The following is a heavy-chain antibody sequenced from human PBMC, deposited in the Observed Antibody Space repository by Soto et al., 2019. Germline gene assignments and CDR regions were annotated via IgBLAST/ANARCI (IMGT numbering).Heavy chain of an antibody. D-gene: IGHD1-26*01. CDR1: GDSISSSTYY. Sequence: QLQLQESGPGLVKPSETLSLTCTVSGDSISSSTYYWGWIRQPPGKGLEWIGSINYSGSTYYNPSRKRRVAISVDTSNNQFSLKLSSVTAADTAVYYCARRMSGSYSDYWGQGTLVTVSS. CDR3: ARRMSGSYSDY. CDR2: INYSGST. V-gene: IGHV4-39*01. J-gene: IGHJ4*02.